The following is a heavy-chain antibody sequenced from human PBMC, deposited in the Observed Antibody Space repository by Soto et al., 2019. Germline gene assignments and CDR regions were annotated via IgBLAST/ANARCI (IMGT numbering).Heavy chain of an antibody. Sequence: QEQLQQSGPGLVKPSETLSLTCTVSGASISSYYLSWIRQPAGKGLEWIGRIYTSGRTNYNPSLKTRVTMSVDTSKNQFSLKLLSVTAADTAVYYCANRYCHSSICYDNWFDPWGQGTLVTVSS. D-gene: IGHD2-2*01. CDR2: IYTSGRT. CDR1: GASISSYY. J-gene: IGHJ5*02. V-gene: IGHV4-4*07. CDR3: ANRYCHSSICYDNWFDP.